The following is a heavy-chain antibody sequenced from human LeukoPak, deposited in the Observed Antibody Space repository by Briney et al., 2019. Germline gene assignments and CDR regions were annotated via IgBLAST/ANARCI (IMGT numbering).Heavy chain of an antibody. V-gene: IGHV4-31*03. CDR3: ARDNGLGRGGVDP. CDR2: IYYSGST. J-gene: IGHJ5*02. Sequence: PSQTLSLTCTVSGGSISSGVYYWSWIRQHPGKGLEWIGYIYYSGSTYYNPSLKSRVSISVDTSKNQFSLRLSSVTAADTAVYYYARDNGLGRGGVDPWGQGTLVTVSS. D-gene: IGHD1-26*01. CDR1: GGSISSGVYY.